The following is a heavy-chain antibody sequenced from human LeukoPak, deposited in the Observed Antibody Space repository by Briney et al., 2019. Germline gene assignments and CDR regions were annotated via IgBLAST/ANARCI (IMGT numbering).Heavy chain of an antibody. CDR1: GDSVSSNSAV. Sequence: SQTLSLTCAISGDSVSSNSAVWNWIRQSPSRGLEWLGRTYYRSKWYNGYAVSVKSRITINPDTSKNQFPLQLDSVTPEDTAVYYCASAASYYGDTAFDIWGQGTMVTVSS. J-gene: IGHJ3*02. CDR3: ASAASYYGDTAFDI. D-gene: IGHD4-17*01. V-gene: IGHV6-1*01. CDR2: TYYRSKWYN.